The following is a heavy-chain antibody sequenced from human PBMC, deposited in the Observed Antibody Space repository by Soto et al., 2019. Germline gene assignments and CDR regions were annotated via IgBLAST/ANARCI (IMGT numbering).Heavy chain of an antibody. V-gene: IGHV5-51*01. CDR3: ARHVRSGVYYYYGMDV. CDR1: GYSFTSYW. CDR2: IYPGDSDT. J-gene: IGHJ6*02. Sequence: GESLKISCKGSGYSFTSYWIGWVRQMPGKGLEWMGIIYPGDSDTRYSPSFQGQVTISADKSISTAYLQWSSLKASDTAMYYCARHVRSGVYYYYGMDVWGQGTTVTVSS. D-gene: IGHD3-10*02.